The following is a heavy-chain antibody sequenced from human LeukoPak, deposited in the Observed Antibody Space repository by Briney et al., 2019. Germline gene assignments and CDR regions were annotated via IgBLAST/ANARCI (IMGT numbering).Heavy chain of an antibody. CDR3: ARVLRSSGWYRRAFDI. CDR2: INPNSGGT. D-gene: IGHD6-19*01. Sequence: ASVKVSCKASGYTFTGYYMHWVRQAPGQGLEWMGWINPNSGGTNYAQKFQGRVTMTRDTSISTAYMELSRLRSDDTAVYYCARVLRSSGWYRRAFDIWGQGTMVTVSS. J-gene: IGHJ3*02. CDR1: GYTFTGYY. V-gene: IGHV1-2*02.